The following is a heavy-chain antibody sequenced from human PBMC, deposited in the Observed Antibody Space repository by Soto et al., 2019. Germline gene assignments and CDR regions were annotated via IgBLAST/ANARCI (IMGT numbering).Heavy chain of an antibody. CDR1: GGTFSSYA. Sequence: QVQLVQSGAEVKKPGSSVKVSCKASGGTFSSYAISWVRQAPGQGLEWMGGIIPIVGTANYAQKFQGRVTITADESTSTAYMDLSRLRSYDTAVSDCARDRDVETAVVTSYNWFDPWGQGTLFTVAS. CDR3: ARDRDVETAVVTSYNWFDP. V-gene: IGHV1-69*01. CDR2: IIPIVGTA. J-gene: IGHJ5*02. D-gene: IGHD5-18*01.